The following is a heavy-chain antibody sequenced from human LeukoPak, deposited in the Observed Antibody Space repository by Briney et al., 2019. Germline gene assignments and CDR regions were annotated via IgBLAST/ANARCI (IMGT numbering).Heavy chain of an antibody. D-gene: IGHD6-13*01. V-gene: IGHV1-8*01. CDR2: MNPNSGNT. Sequence: GASVKVSCKASGYTFTCYDINWVRQATGQGLEWMGWMNPNSGNTGYAQKFQGRVTMTRNTSISTAYMELSSLRSEDTAVYYCARGPAAGTCIDYWGQGTLVTVSS. CDR1: GYTFTCYD. J-gene: IGHJ4*02. CDR3: ARGPAAGTCIDY.